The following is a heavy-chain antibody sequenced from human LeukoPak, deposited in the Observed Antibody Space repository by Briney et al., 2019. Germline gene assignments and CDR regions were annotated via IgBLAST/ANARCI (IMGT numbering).Heavy chain of an antibody. CDR3: ARGGLVRGTINSLIGFDI. D-gene: IGHD3-10*01. J-gene: IGHJ3*02. CDR2: FDPEDGET. V-gene: IGHV1-24*01. CDR1: GYTLTELS. Sequence: GASVKVSCKVSGYTLTELSMHWVRQAPGKGLEWMGGFDPEDGETIYAQKFQGRVTMTEDTSTDTAKNQFSLQLNSVTPEDTALYYCARGGLVRGTINSLIGFDIWGQGIMVTVSS.